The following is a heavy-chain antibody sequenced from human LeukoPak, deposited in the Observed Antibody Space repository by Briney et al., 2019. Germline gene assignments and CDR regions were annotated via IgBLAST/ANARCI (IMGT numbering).Heavy chain of an antibody. CDR3: ARLGDGNTSNSPDAFDI. CDR2: IYYSGST. Sequence: PSETLSLTCTVSGGSISSYYWSWIRQPPGKGLEWIGYIYYSGSTNYNPSLKSRVTISVDTSKNQFALKMSSVTAADTAVYYCARLGDGNTSNSPDAFDIWGQGTMVTVSS. CDR1: GGSISSYY. V-gene: IGHV4-59*12. D-gene: IGHD5-24*01. J-gene: IGHJ3*02.